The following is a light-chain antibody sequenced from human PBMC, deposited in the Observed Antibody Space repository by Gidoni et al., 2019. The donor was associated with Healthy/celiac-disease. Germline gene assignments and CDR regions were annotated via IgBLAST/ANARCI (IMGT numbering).Light chain of an antibody. Sequence: IQITHSPSTLSASVSDRVTITFRPSQSISSWLAWYQQKTGKPPKLLIYKASSLESGDPSMFSGSGSGKEFTITISSLQHDDFATYYCQQYNSWTWTFXXXTKVEIK. CDR3: QQYNSWTWT. J-gene: IGKJ1*01. CDR2: KAS. CDR1: QSISSW. V-gene: IGKV1-5*03.